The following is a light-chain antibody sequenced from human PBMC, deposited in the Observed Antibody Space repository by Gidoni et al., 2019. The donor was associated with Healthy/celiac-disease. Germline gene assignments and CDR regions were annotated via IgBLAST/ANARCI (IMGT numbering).Light chain of an antibody. CDR1: QSLLHSNGYNY. CDR3: MQALQTPWT. CDR2: LGS. V-gene: IGKV2-28*01. Sequence: IVMLKSPLSLSVTTGEPASISCRSSQSLLHSNGYNYLDWYLQKPGQSPQLLIYLGSNRASGVPDRFSGSGSGTDFTLKISRVEAEDVGVYYCMQALQTPWTFGQGTKVEIK. J-gene: IGKJ1*01.